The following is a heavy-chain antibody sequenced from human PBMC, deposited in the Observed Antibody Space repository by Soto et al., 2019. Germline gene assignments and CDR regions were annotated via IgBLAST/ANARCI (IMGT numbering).Heavy chain of an antibody. D-gene: IGHD3-10*01. J-gene: IGHJ4*02. CDR2: IYWDDDK. Sequence: QITLKESGPTLVKPTQTLTLTCTFSGFSLSTSGVGVGWIRQPPGKALEWLALIYWDDDKRYSPSLKSRLTIAKDTPKNQVVLTMTNMDPVDTATYYFAHSLHYYGSGSYYTALDFDYWGQGTLVTVSS. CDR3: AHSLHYYGSGSYYTALDFDY. V-gene: IGHV2-5*02. CDR1: GFSLSTSGVG.